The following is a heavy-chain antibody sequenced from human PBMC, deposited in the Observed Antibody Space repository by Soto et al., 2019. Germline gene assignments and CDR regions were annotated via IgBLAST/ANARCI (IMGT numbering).Heavy chain of an antibody. V-gene: IGHV5-10-1*01. CDR2: IDPSDSQT. CDR3: ASSYSSSSSGGYGMDV. J-gene: IGHJ6*02. CDR1: GYSFAGYW. D-gene: IGHD6-6*01. Sequence: GESLKISCKGSGYSFAGYWITWVRQKPGKGLEWMGRIDPSDSQTYYSPSFQGHVTISADKSISTAYLQWSSLKASDTAMYYCASSYSSSSSGGYGMDVWGQGTTVTVSS.